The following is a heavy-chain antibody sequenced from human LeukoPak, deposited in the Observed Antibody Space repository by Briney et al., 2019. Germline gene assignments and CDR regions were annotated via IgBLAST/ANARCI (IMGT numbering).Heavy chain of an antibody. V-gene: IGHV3-49*04. CDR2: IRSKAYGGTT. Sequence: GGSLRPSCTASGFTFGDYAMSWVRQAPGKGLEWVGFIRSKAYGGTTEYAASVKGRFTISRDDSKSIAYLQMNSLKTEDTAVYYCTRRKATGWNWFDPWGQGTLVTVSS. CDR1: GFTFGDYA. CDR3: TRRKATGWNWFDP. D-gene: IGHD2-15*01. J-gene: IGHJ5*02.